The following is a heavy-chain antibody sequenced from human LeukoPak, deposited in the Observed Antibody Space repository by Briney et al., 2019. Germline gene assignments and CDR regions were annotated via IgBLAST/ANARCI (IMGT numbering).Heavy chain of an antibody. CDR3: ARDGSGYRYGYHY. CDR2: IYRSGYT. Sequence: SETLSLTCGVSGYSISSGYYWGWIRQPPGKGLEWIGSIYRSGYTYYSSSLKSRVTISVDTSKNQFSLKLSSVTAADTAVYYCARDGSGYRYGYHYWGQGTLVTVFS. V-gene: IGHV4-38-2*02. CDR1: GYSISSGYY. D-gene: IGHD5-18*01. J-gene: IGHJ4*02.